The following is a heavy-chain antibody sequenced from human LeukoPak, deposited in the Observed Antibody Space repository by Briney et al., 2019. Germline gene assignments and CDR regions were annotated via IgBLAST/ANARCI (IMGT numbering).Heavy chain of an antibody. CDR2: ISAYNGNT. Sequence: ASVKVSCKASGYTFTSYGISWVRQAPGQGLEWMGWISAYNGNTNYAQKLQGRVTMTTDTSTSTAYMELRSLRSDDTAVYYCARGVLSIMITFGGVDAFDIWGQGTMVTVSS. J-gene: IGHJ3*02. D-gene: IGHD3-16*01. CDR1: GYTFTSYG. V-gene: IGHV1-18*01. CDR3: ARGVLSIMITFGGVDAFDI.